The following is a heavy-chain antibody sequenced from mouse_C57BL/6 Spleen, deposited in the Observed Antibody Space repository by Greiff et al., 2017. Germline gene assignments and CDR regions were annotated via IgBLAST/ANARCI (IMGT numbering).Heavy chain of an antibody. CDR2: INYDGSST. J-gene: IGHJ2*01. CDR3: ARNQYFDY. CDR1: GFTFSDYY. V-gene: IGHV5-16*01. Sequence: EVMLVESEGGLVQPGSSMKLSCTASGFTFSDYYMAWVRQVPEKGLEWVANINYDGSSTYYLDSLKSRFIISRDNAKNILYLQMSSLKSEDTATYYCARNQYFDYWGQGTTLTVSS.